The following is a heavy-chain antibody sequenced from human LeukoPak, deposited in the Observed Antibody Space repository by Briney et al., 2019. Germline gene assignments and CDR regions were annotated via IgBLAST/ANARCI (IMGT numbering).Heavy chain of an antibody. CDR1: AFTFSSYA. CDR3: AKSGGYSGYDLGY. Sequence: GGSLRLSCAASAFTFSSYAMSWVRQAPGKGLEWVSGISGSGGSTYYADSVKGRFTISRDNSKNTLYLQMNSLRADDTAVYYCAKSGGYSGYDLGYWGQGTLVTVAS. V-gene: IGHV3-23*01. J-gene: IGHJ4*02. D-gene: IGHD5-12*01. CDR2: ISGSGGST.